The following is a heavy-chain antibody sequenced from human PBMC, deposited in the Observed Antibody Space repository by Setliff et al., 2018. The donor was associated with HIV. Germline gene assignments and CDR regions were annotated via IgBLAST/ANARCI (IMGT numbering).Heavy chain of an antibody. D-gene: IGHD1-1*01. J-gene: IGHJ6*03. CDR1: GYTFSNYD. CDR3: ARGYTNVEMSTTYYYYMDV. CDR2: MNPKNGHT. V-gene: IGHV1-8*02. Sequence: VASVKVSCKASGYTFSNYDINWVRQATGQGLEWLGWMNPKNGHTTYAQKFQGRVSMLRDTSTGTAYMELTSLTSDDAGVYYCARGYTNVEMSTTYYYYMDVWGIGTAVTVSS.